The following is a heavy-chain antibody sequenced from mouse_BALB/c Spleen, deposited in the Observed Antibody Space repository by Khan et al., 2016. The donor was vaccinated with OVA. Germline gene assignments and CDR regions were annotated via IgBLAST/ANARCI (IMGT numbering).Heavy chain of an antibody. CDR2: INYSGNT. J-gene: IGHJ3*01. CDR3: AIKDYNDYDPWHY. D-gene: IGHD2-4*01. Sequence: EVQLQESGPGLVKPSQSLSLTCTVTGYSITSEYAWNWIRQFPGNKLEWMGYINYSGNTRFNPSLKSRTSITRDTSKNQSFLQLNSVTTEDTATYYCAIKDYNDYDPWHYWGQGTLVTVSA. V-gene: IGHV3-2*02. CDR1: GYSITSEYA.